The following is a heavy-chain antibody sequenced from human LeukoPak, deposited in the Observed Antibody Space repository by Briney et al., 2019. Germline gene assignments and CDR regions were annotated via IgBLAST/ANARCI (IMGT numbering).Heavy chain of an antibody. J-gene: IGHJ4*02. V-gene: IGHV1-18*01. D-gene: IGHD4-17*01. CDR3: ARTIDYGDSEVLDY. Sequence: GASVKVSRKASGYTFSSYGVSWVRQAPGQGLEWMGWISAYNGNINYAQKVQGRVTMTTDTSTSTAYMDLRSLRSDDTAVYYCARTIDYGDSEVLDYWGQGTLVTVSS. CDR1: GYTFSSYG. CDR2: ISAYNGNI.